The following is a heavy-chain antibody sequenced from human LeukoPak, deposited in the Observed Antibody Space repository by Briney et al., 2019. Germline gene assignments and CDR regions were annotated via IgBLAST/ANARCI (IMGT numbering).Heavy chain of an antibody. D-gene: IGHD1-7*01. V-gene: IGHV3-21*01. J-gene: IGHJ4*02. CDR2: ISTSSSYI. Sequence: GGSLRLSCVGSGFNFDDYAMNWVRQAPGKGLEWVSSISTSSSYIYYADSVKGRFTISRDNAKNSLYLQMNSLRAEDTAVYYCARDRDWNSGFDSWGQGTLVTVSS. CDR3: ARDRDWNSGFDS. CDR1: GFNFDDYA.